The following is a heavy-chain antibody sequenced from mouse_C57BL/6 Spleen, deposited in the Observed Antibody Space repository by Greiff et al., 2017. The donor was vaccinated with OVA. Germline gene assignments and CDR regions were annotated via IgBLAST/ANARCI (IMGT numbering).Heavy chain of an antibody. Sequence: EVQLVESGGGLVQPGGSLKLSCAASGFTFSDYYMYWVRQTPEKRLEWVAYISNGGGSTYYPDTVKGRFTISRDNAKNTLYLQMSRLKSEDTAMYYCARHAVITTVEWYFDVWGTGTTVTVSS. J-gene: IGHJ1*03. CDR1: GFTFSDYY. CDR3: ARHAVITTVEWYFDV. CDR2: ISNGGGST. V-gene: IGHV5-12*01. D-gene: IGHD1-1*01.